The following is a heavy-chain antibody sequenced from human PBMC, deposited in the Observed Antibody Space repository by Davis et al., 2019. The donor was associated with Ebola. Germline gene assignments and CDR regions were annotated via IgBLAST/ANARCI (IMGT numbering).Heavy chain of an antibody. D-gene: IGHD1-14*01. V-gene: IGHV3-7*03. J-gene: IGHJ3*01. CDR3: ARDPAIGQPLSTFDV. CDR1: GFTFSDYW. Sequence: PGGSLRLSCAASGFTFSDYWMNWVRQPPGKGLEWVANIKEDGSEEYFVDSLKGRFTISRDNAKNSIYLQMNSLRVEDTAVYYCARDPAIGQPLSTFDVWGQGTTVTVAS. CDR2: IKEDGSEE.